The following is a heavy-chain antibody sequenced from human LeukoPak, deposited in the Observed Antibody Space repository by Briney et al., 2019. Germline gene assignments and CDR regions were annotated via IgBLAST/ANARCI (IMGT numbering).Heavy chain of an antibody. CDR2: ISSSGSTI. D-gene: IGHD3-3*01. CDR3: ARAGYDFWSGYYEIFDY. V-gene: IGHV3-11*01. CDR1: GFTFSDYH. Sequence: PGGSLRLSCAASGFTFSDYHMSWIRQAPGKGLEWVSYISSSGSTIYYADSVRGRFTISRDNAKNSLYLQMNSLRAEDTAVYYCARAGYDFWSGYYEIFDYWGQGTLVTVSS. J-gene: IGHJ4*02.